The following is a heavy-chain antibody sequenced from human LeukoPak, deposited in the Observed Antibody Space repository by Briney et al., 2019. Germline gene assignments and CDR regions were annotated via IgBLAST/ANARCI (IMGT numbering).Heavy chain of an antibody. CDR2: INHSGST. D-gene: IGHD2-15*01. V-gene: IGHV4-34*01. CDR1: GGSFSGYY. Sequence: PAETLSLTCAVYGGSFSGYYWSWIRQPPGKGLEWIGEINHSGSTNYNPSLKSRVTISVDTSKNQFSLKLSSVTAADTAVYYCARVRIRVVVVAATPNYFDYWGQGTLVTVSS. CDR3: ARVRIRVVVVAATPNYFDY. J-gene: IGHJ4*02.